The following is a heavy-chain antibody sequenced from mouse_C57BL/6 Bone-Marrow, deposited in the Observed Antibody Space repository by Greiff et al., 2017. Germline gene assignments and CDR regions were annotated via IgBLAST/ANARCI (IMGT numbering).Heavy chain of an antibody. V-gene: IGHV14-1*01. D-gene: IGHD2-3*01. CDR3: TTRWLLRGFAY. CDR2: IDPDDGYT. J-gene: IGHJ3*01. Sequence: VHVKQSGAELVRPGASVKLSCTASGFNINDYYIHWVKQRPEQGLEWIGRIDPDDGYTEYAPKFQGKATMTADTSSNTAYMQLSSLTSEDTAVYYCTTRWLLRGFAYWGQGTLVTVSA. CDR1: GFNINDYY.